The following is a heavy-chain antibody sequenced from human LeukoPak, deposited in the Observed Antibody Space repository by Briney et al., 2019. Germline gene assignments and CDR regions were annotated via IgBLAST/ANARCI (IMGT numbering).Heavy chain of an antibody. CDR2: IYYSGST. D-gene: IGHD5/OR15-5a*01. J-gene: IGHJ6*02. Sequence: SETLSLTCTVSGGSISSYYWSWIRQPPGKGLEWIGYIYYSGSTNYNPSLKSRVTISVDTSKNQFSLKLSSVTAADTAVYYCARVGPAVSHYYYGMDVWGQGTTVTVSS. V-gene: IGHV4-59*01. CDR3: ARVGPAVSHYYYGMDV. CDR1: GGSISSYY.